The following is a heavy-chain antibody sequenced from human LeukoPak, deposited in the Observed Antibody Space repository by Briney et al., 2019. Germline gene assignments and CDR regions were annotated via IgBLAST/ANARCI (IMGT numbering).Heavy chain of an antibody. CDR2: ISYDGSKT. J-gene: IGHJ2*01. CDR3: AKVGDTSMVKSYWYFDL. V-gene: IGHV3-30*18. CDR1: GFTFSSYG. D-gene: IGHD2-8*01. Sequence: GRSLRLSCAASGFTFSSYGMHWVRQAPGKGLEWVALISYDGSKTYYTDSVKGRFTISRDDSKNTLVLQMNSLRAEDTAVYYCAKVGDTSMVKSYWYFDLWGRGTLVTVSS.